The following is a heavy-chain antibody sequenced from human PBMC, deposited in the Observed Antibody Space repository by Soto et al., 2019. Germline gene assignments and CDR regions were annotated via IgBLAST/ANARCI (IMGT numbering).Heavy chain of an antibody. D-gene: IGHD4-17*01. V-gene: IGHV4-59*12. J-gene: IGHJ4*02. CDR2: IYYSGST. CDR3: ASAYLVDDYGDYDHQFAY. CDR1: GGPISSYY. Sequence: ETLSLTCTVSGGPISSYYWSWIRQPPGKGLDWIGYIYYSGSTSYNPSLKSRVTISRDNAKNTLYLQMNSLRAEDTAVYYCASAYLVDDYGDYDHQFAYWGQGTLVTVSS.